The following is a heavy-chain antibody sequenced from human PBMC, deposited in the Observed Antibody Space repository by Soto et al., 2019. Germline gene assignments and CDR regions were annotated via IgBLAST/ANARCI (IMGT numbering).Heavy chain of an antibody. Sequence: PSETLSLTCAVYGGSFSGYYWSWIRQPPGKGLEWIGEINHSGSTNYNPSLKSRVTISVDTSKNQFSLKLSSVTAADTAVYYCVTYGSGSYYYYYGMDVWGQGTTVTVSS. D-gene: IGHD3-10*01. J-gene: IGHJ6*02. CDR1: GGSFSGYY. CDR3: VTYGSGSYYYYYGMDV. CDR2: INHSGST. V-gene: IGHV4-34*01.